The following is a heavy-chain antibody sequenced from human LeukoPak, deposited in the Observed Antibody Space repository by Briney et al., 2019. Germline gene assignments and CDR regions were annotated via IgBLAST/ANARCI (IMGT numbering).Heavy chain of an antibody. V-gene: IGHV5-51*01. D-gene: IGHD2-2*01. CDR2: IYPGDSDT. CDR3: ARRYCSSTSCQFFDY. J-gene: IGHJ4*02. Sequence: GESLKISCKGSGYSFTSHWIGWVRQMPGKGLEWMGIIYPGDSDTRYSPSFEGQVTISADKSMSTAHLQWSSLKASDTAMYYCARRYCSSTSCQFFDYWGQGNLVTVSS. CDR1: GYSFTSHW.